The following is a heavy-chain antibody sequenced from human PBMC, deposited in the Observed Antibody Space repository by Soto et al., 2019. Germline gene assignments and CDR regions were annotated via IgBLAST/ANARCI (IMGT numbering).Heavy chain of an antibody. CDR3: VADYVATDTFDI. V-gene: IGHV3-30*03. D-gene: IGHD3-10*02. CDR2: ISYDGSNK. Sequence: GWSLRLSFASSGFTFTSYGIHRVVQAPGKGLEWVAVISYDGSNKYYADSVKGRFTISRDNSKNTLYLQMNSLRAEDTALYYCVADYVATDTFDIWGQGTMVTVSS. J-gene: IGHJ3*02. CDR1: GFTFTSYG.